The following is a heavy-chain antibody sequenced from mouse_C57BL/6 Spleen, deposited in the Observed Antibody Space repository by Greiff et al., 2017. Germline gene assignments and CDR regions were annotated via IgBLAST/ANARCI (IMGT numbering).Heavy chain of an antibody. D-gene: IGHD2-5*01. V-gene: IGHV1-74*01. J-gene: IGHJ2*01. CDR2: IHPSDSDT. Sequence: QVHVKQPGAELVKPGASVKVSCKASGYTFTSYWMHWVKQRPGQGLEWIGRIHPSDSDTNYNQKFKGKATLTVDKSSSTAYMQLSSLTSEDSAVYYCAIYSNYGLYYFDYWGQGTTLTVSS. CDR3: AIYSNYGLYYFDY. CDR1: GYTFTSYW.